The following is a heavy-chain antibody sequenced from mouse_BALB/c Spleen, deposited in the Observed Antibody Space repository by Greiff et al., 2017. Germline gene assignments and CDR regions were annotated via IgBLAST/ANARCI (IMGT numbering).Heavy chain of an antibody. Sequence: EVQGVESGGGLVQPGGSLKLSCAASGFTFSSYTMSWVRQTPEKRLEWVAYISNGGGSTYYPDTVKGRFTISRDNAKNTLYLQMSSLKSEDTAMYYCARQDWGYAMDYWGQGTSVTVSS. CDR3: ARQDWGYAMDY. CDR2: ISNGGGST. CDR1: GFTFSSYT. D-gene: IGHD4-1*01. V-gene: IGHV5-12-2*01. J-gene: IGHJ4*01.